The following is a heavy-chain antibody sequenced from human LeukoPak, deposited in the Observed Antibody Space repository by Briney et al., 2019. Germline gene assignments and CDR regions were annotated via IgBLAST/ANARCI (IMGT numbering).Heavy chain of an antibody. CDR2: ISAYNGNT. D-gene: IGHD5-18*01. CDR1: GYTFTSYD. Sequence: ASVKVSCKACGYTFTSYDINWVRQATGQGLEWMGWISAYNGNTNYAQKLQGRVTMTTDTSTSTAYMELRSLRSDDTAVYYCARESGYSSMRFDPWGQGTLVTVSS. CDR3: ARESGYSSMRFDP. V-gene: IGHV1-18*01. J-gene: IGHJ5*02.